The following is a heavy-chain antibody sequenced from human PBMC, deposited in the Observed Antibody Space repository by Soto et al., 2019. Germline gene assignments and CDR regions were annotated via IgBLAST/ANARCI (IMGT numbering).Heavy chain of an antibody. CDR1: GFTFDDYG. CDR3: VRDRGWPDSFNM. V-gene: IGHV3-20*04. D-gene: IGHD3-10*01. CDR2: INWNGGST. Sequence: GGSLRLSCAASGFTFDDYGMSWVRQAPGKGLEWVSGINWNGGSTGYADSVKGRFTISRDNAKNTLYLQMNSLRVEDTAVYFCVRDRGWPDSFNMWGQGTMVTVSS. J-gene: IGHJ3*02.